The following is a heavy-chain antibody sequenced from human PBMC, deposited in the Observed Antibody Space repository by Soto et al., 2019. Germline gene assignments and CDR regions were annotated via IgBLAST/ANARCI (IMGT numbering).Heavy chain of an antibody. CDR3: ARGSTSRWDY. CDR1: GGSFSSYY. D-gene: IGHD2-15*01. J-gene: IGHJ4*02. Sequence: SETLSLTCTVSGGSFSSYYWGWIRQPPGKGLEWIGYIYYDGYTDYNPSLKSRVTISIDRSKNHFSLNLNSVTAADTAVYYCARGSTSRWDYWGQGTLVTVSS. CDR2: IYYDGYT. V-gene: IGHV4-59*01.